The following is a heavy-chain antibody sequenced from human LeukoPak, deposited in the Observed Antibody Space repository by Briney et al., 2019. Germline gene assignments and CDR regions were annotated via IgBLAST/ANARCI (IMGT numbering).Heavy chain of an antibody. CDR2: IKSKTDGGTT. D-gene: IGHD3-3*01. Sequence: GGSLRLSCAASGFTFSNAWMSWVRQAPGKGLEWVGRIKSKTDGGTTDYAAPVKGRFTISRDDSKNTMYLQMNSLKTEDTAVYYCTTDQYYDFWSGYYTRPDYWGQGTLVTVSP. V-gene: IGHV3-15*01. CDR1: GFTFSNAW. CDR3: TTDQYYDFWSGYYTRPDY. J-gene: IGHJ4*02.